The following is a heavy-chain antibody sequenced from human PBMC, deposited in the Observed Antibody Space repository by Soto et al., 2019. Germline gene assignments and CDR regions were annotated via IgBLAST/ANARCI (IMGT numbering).Heavy chain of an antibody. CDR3: GRMLGTVDYTGSFDL. D-gene: IGHD3-9*01. CDR2: IYYRGST. J-gene: IGHJ3*01. V-gene: IGHV4-31*03. CDR1: GYSISSGGLY. Sequence: SETLSLTCTVSGYSISSGGLYWSWIRQHPGKGLEWIGNIYYRGSTSYNPSLKGRVTMSVDTSENQFSLELNSVTAADTAMYNCGRMLGTVDYTGSFDLWGQGKMVPFS.